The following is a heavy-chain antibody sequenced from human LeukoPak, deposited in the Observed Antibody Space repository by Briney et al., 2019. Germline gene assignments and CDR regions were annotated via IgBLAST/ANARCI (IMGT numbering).Heavy chain of an antibody. V-gene: IGHV3-64D*06. CDR3: VKALGYCRGGSCLAFDI. Sequence: GGSLRLSCSASGFTFSNFAMHWVPQAPGKGREYCSAISSSGGSTDYADSVKGRFTSSRDNSKNTLYLQMSSLRAEDTAVYYCVKALGYCRGGSCLAFDIWGQGTMVTVSS. CDR2: ISSSGGST. CDR1: GFTFSNFA. D-gene: IGHD2-15*01. J-gene: IGHJ3*02.